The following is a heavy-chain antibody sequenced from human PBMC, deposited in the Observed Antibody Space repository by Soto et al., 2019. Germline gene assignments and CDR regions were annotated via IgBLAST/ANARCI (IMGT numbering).Heavy chain of an antibody. CDR3: ARAGYCGGDCYNTYYGMDV. CDR1: GFTFDDYG. J-gene: IGHJ6*02. CDR2: INWNGGST. V-gene: IGHV3-20*04. D-gene: IGHD2-21*02. Sequence: GGSLRLSCAASGFTFDDYGMSWVRQAPGKGLEWVSGINWNGGSTGYADSVKGRFTISRDNAKNSLYLQMNSLRAEDTALYYCARAGYCGGDCYNTYYGMDVWGQGTTVTVSS.